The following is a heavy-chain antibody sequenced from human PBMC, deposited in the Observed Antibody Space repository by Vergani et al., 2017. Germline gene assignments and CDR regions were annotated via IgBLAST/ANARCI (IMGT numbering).Heavy chain of an antibody. V-gene: IGHV4-59*01. D-gene: IGHD6-13*01. J-gene: IGHJ4*02. CDR3: ARDRHQLDY. Sequence: QVQLQESGPGLVKPSETLSLTCTVSGGSISSYYWSWIRQPPGKGLEWIGYIYYSGSTNYNPSLKSRVTISVDTSKNQFSLKLSSVTSADTAVYYCARDRHQLDYWGQGTLVTVSS. CDR2: IYYSGST. CDR1: GGSISSYY.